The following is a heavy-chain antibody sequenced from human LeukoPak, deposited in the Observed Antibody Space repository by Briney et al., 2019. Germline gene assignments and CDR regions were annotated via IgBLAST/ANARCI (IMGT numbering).Heavy chain of an antibody. CDR1: GFTFSSYA. CDR3: AKLHSATITADFDH. V-gene: IGHV3-23*01. CDR2: ISIGGGFT. J-gene: IGHJ4*02. Sequence: GGSLRLSCAASGFTFSSYAMSWVRQAPGKGLEWVSGISIGGGFTDYADSVRGRFTISRDNSKNTLSLQMSNLRAEDTAIYYCAKLHSATITADFDHWGQGTLVTVSS. D-gene: IGHD1-14*01.